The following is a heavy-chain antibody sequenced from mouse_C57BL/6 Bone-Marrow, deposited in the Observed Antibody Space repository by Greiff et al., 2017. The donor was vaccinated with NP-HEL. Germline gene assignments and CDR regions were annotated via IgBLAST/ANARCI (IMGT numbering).Heavy chain of an antibody. CDR2: INPGSGGT. D-gene: IGHD2-4*01. CDR1: GYAFTNYL. CDR3: AREGIYYDYDWFAY. V-gene: IGHV1-54*01. J-gene: IGHJ3*01. Sequence: VKLMESGAELVRPGTSVKVSCKASGYAFTNYLIEWVKQRPGQGLEWIGVINPGSGGTNYNEKFKGKATLTADKSSSTAYMQLSSLTSEDSAVYSCAREGIYYDYDWFAYWGQGTLVTVAA.